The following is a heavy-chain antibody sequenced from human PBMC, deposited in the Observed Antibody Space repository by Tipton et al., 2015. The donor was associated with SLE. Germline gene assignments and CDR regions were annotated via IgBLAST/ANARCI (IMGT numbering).Heavy chain of an antibody. CDR1: GFIVGGTY. CDR3: AKGREWTEYGSNALDY. V-gene: IGHV3-53*05. D-gene: IGHD3/OR15-3a*01. J-gene: IGHJ4*02. CDR2: IYKGGSR. Sequence: SLRLSCVGSGFIVGGTYMSWVRQAPGKGLEWVSSIYKGGSRYYAGSVKGRFIITRDNSKNTLYLQMDGPSAEDSAVYFCAKGREWTEYGSNALDYWGQGTLVTVSS.